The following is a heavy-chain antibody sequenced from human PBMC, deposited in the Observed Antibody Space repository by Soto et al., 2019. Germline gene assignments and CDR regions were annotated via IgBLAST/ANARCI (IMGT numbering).Heavy chain of an antibody. Sequence: ASETLSLTCTVSYGSISVSNVVWGWVRQPPGKGLEWIGNIDYSGTAYFNPSLGTRVTFTVDTSKNQFSLTLYSVTAADTAVYYCARTTGRHLDFWGQGILVTVSS. CDR2: IDYSGTA. J-gene: IGHJ4*02. V-gene: IGHV4-39*01. CDR3: ARTTGRHLDF. CDR1: YGSISVSNVV. D-gene: IGHD4-4*01.